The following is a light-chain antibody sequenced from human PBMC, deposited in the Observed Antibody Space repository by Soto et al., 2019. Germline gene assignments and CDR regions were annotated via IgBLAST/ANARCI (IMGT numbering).Light chain of an antibody. Sequence: DNRITLSPSTLYASVGDRVTITFRASQNVTTGLAWYLHKPGKAAKVQLYVVSYLESGVRSSFSGSGSGTEFTLTICSLQSDDFATYFCQQDVSYRTFGQGTKVDIK. V-gene: IGKV1-5*01. CDR3: QQDVSYRT. CDR2: VVS. CDR1: QNVTTG. J-gene: IGKJ1*01.